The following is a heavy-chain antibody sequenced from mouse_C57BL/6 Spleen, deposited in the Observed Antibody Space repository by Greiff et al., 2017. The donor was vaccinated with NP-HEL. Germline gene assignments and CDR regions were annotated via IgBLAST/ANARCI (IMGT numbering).Heavy chain of an antibody. CDR1: GYTFTSYW. J-gene: IGHJ3*01. V-gene: IGHV1-69*01. CDR2: IDPSASYT. CDR3: ARYDNDGGFAY. Sequence: VQLQQPGAELVMPGASVKLSCKASGYTFTSYWMHWVKQRPGQGLEWIGEIDPSASYTNYNQKFKGKSTLTVDKSSSTAYMQLSSLTSEDSAVYYCARYDNDGGFAYWGQGTLVTVSA. D-gene: IGHD2-4*01.